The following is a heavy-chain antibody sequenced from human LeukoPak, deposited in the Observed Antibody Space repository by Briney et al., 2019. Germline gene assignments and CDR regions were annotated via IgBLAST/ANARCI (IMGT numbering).Heavy chain of an antibody. J-gene: IGHJ5*02. Sequence: GGSLSLSCTASGFTFGDYAMSWVRQAPGKGLEGVGFIRSNAYGGTTEYAASVKGRFTISRDDSKSIAYLQMNSLKTEDTAVYYCTREGTNWFDPWGQGTLVTVSS. CDR3: TREGTNWFDP. V-gene: IGHV3-49*04. CDR1: GFTFGDYA. CDR2: IRSNAYGGTT. D-gene: IGHD3-10*01.